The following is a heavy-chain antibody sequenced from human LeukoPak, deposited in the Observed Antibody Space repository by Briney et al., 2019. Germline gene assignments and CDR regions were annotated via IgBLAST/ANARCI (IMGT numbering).Heavy chain of an antibody. CDR1: GGSFSGYY. D-gene: IGHD3-3*01. CDR2: IYYSGST. CDR3: ARRYYDFWSGYYTMYYFDY. J-gene: IGHJ4*02. Sequence: SETLSLTCAVYGGSFSGYYWSWIRQPPGKGLEWIGSIYYSGSTYYNPSLKSRVTISVDTSKNQFSLKLSSVTAADTAVYYCARRYYDFWSGYYTMYYFDYWGQGTLVTVSS. V-gene: IGHV4-34*01.